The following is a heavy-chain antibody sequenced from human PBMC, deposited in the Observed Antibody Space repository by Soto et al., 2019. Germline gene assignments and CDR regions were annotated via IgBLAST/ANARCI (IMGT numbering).Heavy chain of an antibody. V-gene: IGHV3-23*01. J-gene: IGHJ2*01. D-gene: IGHD5-12*01. CDR1: GFTFISYA. Sequence: EVQLLESGGGLVQPGGSLRLSCAASGFTFISYAMSWVRQAPGKGLEWVSAISGSGGSTYYADSVKGRFTISRDNSKNTLYLQMNSLGAEDTAVYYCAKATRGYWGYDPPPYWYFYLWGRGTLVIVSS. CDR2: ISGSGGST. CDR3: AKATRGYWGYDPPPYWYFYL.